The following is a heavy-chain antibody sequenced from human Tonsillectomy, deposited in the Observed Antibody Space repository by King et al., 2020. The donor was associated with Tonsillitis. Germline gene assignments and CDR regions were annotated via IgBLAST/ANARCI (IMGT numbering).Heavy chain of an antibody. CDR1: GGSISSGGYS. CDR3: ARGRPVLRYFDWLPPPDY. D-gene: IGHD3-9*01. Sequence: LQLQESGSGLVKPSQTLSLTCAVSGGSISSGGYSWSWIRQPPGKGLVWIGYIYHSGSTYYNPSLKSRVTISVDRSKNQFSLKLSSVTAADTAVYYCARGRPVLRYFDWLPPPDYWGQGTLVTVSS. CDR2: IYHSGST. J-gene: IGHJ4*02. V-gene: IGHV4-30-2*01.